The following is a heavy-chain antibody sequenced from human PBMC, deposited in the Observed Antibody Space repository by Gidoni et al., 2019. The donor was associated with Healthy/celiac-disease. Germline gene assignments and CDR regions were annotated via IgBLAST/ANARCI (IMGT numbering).Heavy chain of an antibody. V-gene: IGHV3-21*01. CDR3: ARDQGVPHDYGDYYGGWTPPGWFDP. Sequence: EVQLVESGGGLVKPGGSLRLSCAASGFTFSSYSMNWVRQAPGKGLEWVSSSSSSSSYIYYADSVKGRFTISRDNAKNSLYLQMNSLRAEDTAVYYCARDQGVPHDYGDYYGGWTPPGWFDPWGQGTLVTVSS. J-gene: IGHJ5*02. CDR2: SSSSSSYI. CDR1: GFTFSSYS. D-gene: IGHD4-17*01.